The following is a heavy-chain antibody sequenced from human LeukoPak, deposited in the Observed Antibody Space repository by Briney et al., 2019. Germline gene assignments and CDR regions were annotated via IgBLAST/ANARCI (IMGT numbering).Heavy chain of an antibody. V-gene: IGHV1-18*01. J-gene: IGHJ4*02. Sequence: ASVSVSCKASGYTFTAYGISWVGQAPGQGVEGMGWISGYNGNTNYAQKLQGRVTMTPDTSTSTVYMELRSLRSDDTAVYYCARDLSSSASWVDYWGQGTLVTVSS. CDR2: ISGYNGNT. CDR1: GYTFTAYG. CDR3: ARDLSSSASWVDY. D-gene: IGHD2-2*01.